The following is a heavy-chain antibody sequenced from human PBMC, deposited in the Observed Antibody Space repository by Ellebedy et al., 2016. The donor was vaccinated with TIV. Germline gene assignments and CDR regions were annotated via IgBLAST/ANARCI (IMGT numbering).Heavy chain of an antibody. J-gene: IGHJ4*02. Sequence: GESLKISXAASGFSFSSYAMHWVRQAPGKGLEWVAVISYDGSNKYYADSVKGRFTISRDNSKNTLYLQMNSLRAEDTALYYCAKDGSGYSYGSPRYYFDYWGQGTLVTVSS. CDR3: AKDGSGYSYGSPRYYFDY. CDR2: ISYDGSNK. D-gene: IGHD5-18*01. V-gene: IGHV3-30-3*01. CDR1: GFSFSSYA.